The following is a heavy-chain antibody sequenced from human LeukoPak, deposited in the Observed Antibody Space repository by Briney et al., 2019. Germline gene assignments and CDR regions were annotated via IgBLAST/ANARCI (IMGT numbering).Heavy chain of an antibody. CDR1: GFTVSGNY. D-gene: IGHD3-22*01. CDR3: ARGSIYRNYYDSSGYYGWFDP. J-gene: IGHJ5*02. CDR2: IYSGGTT. Sequence: GGSLRLSCAVSGFTVSGNYMSWVRQAPGKGLEWVSLIYSGGTTYYADSVKGRFTISRDNSKNTLYLQMNSLRAEDTAVYYCARGSIYRNYYDSSGYYGWFDPWGQGTLVTVSS. V-gene: IGHV3-53*01.